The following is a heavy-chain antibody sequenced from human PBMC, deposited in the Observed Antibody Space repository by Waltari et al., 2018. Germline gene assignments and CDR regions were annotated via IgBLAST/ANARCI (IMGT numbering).Heavy chain of an antibody. V-gene: IGHV3-49*04. Sequence: EVQLVESGGGLVQPGRSLRLSCTASGFTFGDYAMSWVRQAPGKGLEWVGFIRSKAYGGKTECAASVKGRFTISRDDSKSIAYLQMNSLKTEDTAVYYCTSEGFDYWGQGTLVTVSS. CDR3: TSEGFDY. CDR1: GFTFGDYA. J-gene: IGHJ4*02. CDR2: IRSKAYGGKT.